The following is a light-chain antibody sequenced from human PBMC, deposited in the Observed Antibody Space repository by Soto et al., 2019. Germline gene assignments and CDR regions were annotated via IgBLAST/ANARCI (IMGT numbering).Light chain of an antibody. Sequence: EIVLTQSPATLSLSPGERATLSCRASQSVSSYLAWYQQKPGQAPRLLIYDASNSATGSPARFSGSGSGTDFTLTISSLEPEDFAVYYGQQRSNWPPLTFGGGTKVEIK. J-gene: IGKJ4*01. CDR2: DAS. CDR3: QQRSNWPPLT. CDR1: QSVSSY. V-gene: IGKV3-11*01.